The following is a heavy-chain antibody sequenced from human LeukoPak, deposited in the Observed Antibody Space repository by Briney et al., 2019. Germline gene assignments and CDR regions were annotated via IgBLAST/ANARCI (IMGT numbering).Heavy chain of an antibody. CDR2: INDNGGRT. Sequence: GGSLRLSCAASGFTFSSYAVNWVRQAPGKGLEWVSGINDNGGRTYYADSVKGRFTISRDNSKNTLNLQMNSLRAEDTALYYCAKDTRDREAAASRGYYFDCWGQGTLVSVSS. V-gene: IGHV3-23*01. CDR1: GFTFSSYA. D-gene: IGHD6-13*01. J-gene: IGHJ4*02. CDR3: AKDTRDREAAASRGYYFDC.